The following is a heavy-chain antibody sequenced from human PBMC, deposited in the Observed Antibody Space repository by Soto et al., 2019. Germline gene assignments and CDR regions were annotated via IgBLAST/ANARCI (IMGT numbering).Heavy chain of an antibody. D-gene: IGHD3-10*01. V-gene: IGHV4-59*01. CDR2: IYYSGST. CDR1: GGSISSYY. CDR3: ARGNYYGSGSYPGLYYYYGMDV. J-gene: IGHJ6*02. Sequence: SETLSLTCTVSGGSISSYYWSWSRQPPGKGLEWIGYIYYSGSTNYNPSLKSRVTISVDTSKNQFSLKLSSVTAADTAVYYCARGNYYGSGSYPGLYYYYGMDVWGQGTTVTVSS.